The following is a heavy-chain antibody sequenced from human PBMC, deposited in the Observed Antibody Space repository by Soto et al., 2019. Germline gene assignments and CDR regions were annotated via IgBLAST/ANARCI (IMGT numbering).Heavy chain of an antibody. CDR1: GFAYSTYA. D-gene: IGHD3-22*01. V-gene: IGHV3-23*01. Sequence: GGSLRLSCAASGFAYSTYAMNWVRQAPGKRLEWVSGISAGGQITDYADSVRGRVSISRDNSKNTVFLHMRCLLVQATPIYYCAKTCIEAVNDSLDMWGPGTTLAVSS. CDR2: ISAGGQIT. CDR3: AKTCIEAVNDSLDM. J-gene: IGHJ3*02.